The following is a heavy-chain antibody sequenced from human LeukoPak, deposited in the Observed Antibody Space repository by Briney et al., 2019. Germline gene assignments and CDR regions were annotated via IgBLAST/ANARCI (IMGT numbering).Heavy chain of an antibody. D-gene: IGHD2-2*01. CDR2: ISYDGSNK. CDR3: ARYCSSTSCYGAFDI. V-gene: IGHV3-30-3*01. J-gene: IGHJ3*02. CDR1: GFTFSSYA. Sequence: GRSLRLSCAASGFTFSSYAMHRVRQAPGKGLEWVAVISYDGSNKYYADSVKGRFTISRDNSKNTLYLQMNSLRAEDTAVYYCARYCSSTSCYGAFDIWGQGTMVTVSS.